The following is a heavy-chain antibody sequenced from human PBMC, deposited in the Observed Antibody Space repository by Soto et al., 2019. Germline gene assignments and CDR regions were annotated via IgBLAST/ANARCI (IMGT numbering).Heavy chain of an antibody. CDR2: ISSGSTTI. J-gene: IGHJ4*02. Sequence: EVQLVESGGGLVQPGGSLRLSCAASGFTFSYYSMNWVRQAPGKGLEWVSYISSGSTTIYYAESVKGRFTISRDNGKNSLYLQMNSLRAEETAVYYCAREAAGDFIDYWGQGTLVTVSS. CDR1: GFTFSYYS. D-gene: IGHD3-16*01. V-gene: IGHV3-48*01. CDR3: AREAAGDFIDY.